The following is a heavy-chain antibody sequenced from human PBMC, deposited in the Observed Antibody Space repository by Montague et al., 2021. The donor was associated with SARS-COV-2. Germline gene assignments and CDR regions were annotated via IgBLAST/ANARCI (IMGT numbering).Heavy chain of an antibody. J-gene: IGHJ6*02. CDR1: GGSISSSSYY. CDR3: ARVGRQQLVRLSGMDV. D-gene: IGHD6-13*01. CDR2: IYYSGST. V-gene: IGHV4-39*07. Sequence: SETLSLTSTVSGGSISSSSYYWGWIRQPPGKGLEWIGSIYYSGSTYYNPSLKSRVTISVDTSKNQSSLKLSSVTAADTAVYYCARVGRQQLVRLSGMDVWGQGTTVTVSS.